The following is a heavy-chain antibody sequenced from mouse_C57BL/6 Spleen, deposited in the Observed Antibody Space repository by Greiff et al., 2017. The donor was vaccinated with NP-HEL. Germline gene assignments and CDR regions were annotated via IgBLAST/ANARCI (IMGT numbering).Heavy chain of an antibody. CDR3: ANMVTKAWFAY. D-gene: IGHD2-2*01. CDR1: GFTFSDYG. Sequence: EVKVVESGGGLVKPGGSLKLSCAASGFTFSDYGMHWVRQAPEKGLEWVAYISSGSSTIYYADTVKGRFTISRDNAKNTLFLQMTSLRSEDTAMYYCANMVTKAWFAYWGQGTLVTVSA. V-gene: IGHV5-17*01. CDR2: ISSGSSTI. J-gene: IGHJ3*01.